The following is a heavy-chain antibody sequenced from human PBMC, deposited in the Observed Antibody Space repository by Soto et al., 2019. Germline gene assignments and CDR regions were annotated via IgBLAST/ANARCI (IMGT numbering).Heavy chain of an antibody. CDR1: GGSISSGGYY. CDR2: IYYSGST. CDR3: ARNSPLSSWCRALDY. D-gene: IGHD6-13*01. J-gene: IGHJ4*02. Sequence: QVQLQESGPGLVKPSQTLSLTCTVSGGSISSGGYYWSWIRQHPGKGLEWIGYIYYSGSTYYNPSLKSRVTISVDTSKNQFSRKLSSVTAADTAVYYCARNSPLSSWCRALDYSGQGTLVTVSS. V-gene: IGHV4-31*03.